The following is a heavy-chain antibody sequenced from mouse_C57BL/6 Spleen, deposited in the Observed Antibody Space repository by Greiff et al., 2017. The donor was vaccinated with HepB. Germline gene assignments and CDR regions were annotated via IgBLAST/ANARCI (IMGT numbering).Heavy chain of an antibody. CDR1: GFNIKNTY. J-gene: IGHJ4*01. V-gene: IGHV1-7*01. Sequence: VQLQQSVAELVRPGASVKLSCTASGFNIKNTYMHWVKQRPEQVLEWIGYINPSSGYTKYNQKFKDKATLTADKSSSTAYMQLSSLTYEDSAVYYCARYRGGAMDYWGQGTSVTVSS. CDR2: INPSSGYT. CDR3: ARYRGGAMDY.